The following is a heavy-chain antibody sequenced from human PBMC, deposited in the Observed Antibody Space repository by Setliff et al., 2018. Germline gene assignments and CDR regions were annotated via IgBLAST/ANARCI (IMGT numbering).Heavy chain of an antibody. CDR3: ARDRYYNFWSGYLKGGYFDY. J-gene: IGHJ4*02. V-gene: IGHV3-7*01. CDR2: IKQDGGEK. D-gene: IGHD3-3*01. Sequence: GGSLRLSCAASGFTFSSYWMSWVRQAPGKGLEWVANIKQDGGEKYYVDSVKGRFTISRDNAKNSLYLQMNSLRAEDTAVYYCARDRYYNFWSGYLKGGYFDYWGQGTLVTVSS. CDR1: GFTFSSYW.